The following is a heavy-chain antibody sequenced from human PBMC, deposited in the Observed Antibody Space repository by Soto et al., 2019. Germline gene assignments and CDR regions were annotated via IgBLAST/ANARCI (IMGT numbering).Heavy chain of an antibody. D-gene: IGHD3-10*01. J-gene: IGHJ6*02. Sequence: ASVKVSCKASGYTFTSYDINWVRQATGQGLEWMGWMNPNSGNTCYARKFQVRVTMTRNTSISTAYMELSSLRSEDTAVYSCARVDHYGSVIYRYYYYGMDVWGQVTTVPVSS. CDR2: MNPNSGNT. CDR3: ARVDHYGSVIYRYYYYGMDV. V-gene: IGHV1-8*01. CDR1: GYTFTSYD.